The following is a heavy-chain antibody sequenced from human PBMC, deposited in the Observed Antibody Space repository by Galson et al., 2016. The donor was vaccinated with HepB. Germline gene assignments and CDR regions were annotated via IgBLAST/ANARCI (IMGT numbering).Heavy chain of an antibody. CDR3: VKDGSDILTGYLAWGPKKIYVGGFDI. V-gene: IGHV3-23*01. CDR2: ISGSGGTT. Sequence: SLRLSCAASGFTFRNYAMSWVRQAPGKGLEWVSTISGSGGTTYSGDSVTGRFTRSSDNAKKTVYLQLKSLRAEDTAVYYCVKDGSDILTGYLAWGPKKIYVGGFDIWGQGTRVTVSS. J-gene: IGHJ3*02. CDR1: GFTFRNYA. D-gene: IGHD3-9*01.